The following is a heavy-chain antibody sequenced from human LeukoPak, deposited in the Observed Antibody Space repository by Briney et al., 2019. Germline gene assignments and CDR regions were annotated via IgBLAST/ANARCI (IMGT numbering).Heavy chain of an antibody. CDR1: GFTFSSYW. V-gene: IGHV3-74*01. J-gene: IGHJ5*02. CDR2: INSDGGST. D-gene: IGHD4-17*01. Sequence: ASLLLSCAASGFTFSSYWMHWVRQAPGKGLVWVSRINSDGGSTSYADSVKGRFTISRDNAKNTLYLQMNSLRAEDTAVYYCARGGDYGDYLGFDPWGQGTLVTVSS. CDR3: ARGGDYGDYLGFDP.